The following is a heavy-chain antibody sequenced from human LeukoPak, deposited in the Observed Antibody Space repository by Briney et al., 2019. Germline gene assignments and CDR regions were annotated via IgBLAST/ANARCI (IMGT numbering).Heavy chain of an antibody. CDR1: GFTFSNAW. CDR3: TTDYLGATILLTRPGNRNDY. Sequence: GGSLRLSCAASGFTFSNAWMSWVRQAPGKGLEWVGRIKSKTDGGTTDYAAPVKGRFTISRDDSKSTLYLQMNSLKTEDTAVYYCTTDYLGATILLTRPGNRNDYWGQGTLVTVSS. D-gene: IGHD1-26*01. J-gene: IGHJ4*02. V-gene: IGHV3-15*01. CDR2: IKSKTDGGTT.